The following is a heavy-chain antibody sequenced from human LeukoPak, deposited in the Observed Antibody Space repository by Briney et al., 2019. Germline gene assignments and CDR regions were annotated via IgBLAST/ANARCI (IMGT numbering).Heavy chain of an antibody. CDR2: IYYSGST. Sequence: SETLSLTCTVSGGSISSYYWSWIRQPPGKGLEWIGYIYYSGSTNYNPSLKSRVTISVDTSKNQFSLKLSSVTAADTAVYYCARDRGYSGYDSWYFDYWGQGTLVTVSS. J-gene: IGHJ4*02. D-gene: IGHD5-12*01. CDR3: ARDRGYSGYDSWYFDY. CDR1: GGSISSYY. V-gene: IGHV4-59*01.